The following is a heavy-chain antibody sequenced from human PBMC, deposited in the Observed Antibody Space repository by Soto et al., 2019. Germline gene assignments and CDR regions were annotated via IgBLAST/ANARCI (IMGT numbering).Heavy chain of an antibody. V-gene: IGHV3-48*02. D-gene: IGHD2-21*02. Sequence: GGSLRLSCAASGFTFSSYSMNWVRQAPGKGLEWVSYISSSSSTIYYADSVKGRFTISRDNAKNSLYLQMNSLRDEDTAVYYCAKDMGWGRGTSPEYCGAYYYYGLDVWGQRTSVTVSS. CDR1: GFTFSSYS. CDR3: AKDMGWGRGTSPEYCGAYYYYGLDV. CDR2: ISSSSSTI. J-gene: IGHJ6*02.